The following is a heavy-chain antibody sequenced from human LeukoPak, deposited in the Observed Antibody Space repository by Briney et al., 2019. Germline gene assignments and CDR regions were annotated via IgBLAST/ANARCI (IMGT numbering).Heavy chain of an antibody. CDR1: GFAVSGHY. V-gene: IGHV3-21*01. D-gene: IGHD5-18*01. J-gene: IGHJ4*02. CDR2: ISSSSSYI. Sequence: GGSLRLSCAASGFAVSGHYMSWVRQAPGKGLEWVSSISSSSSYIYYADSVKGRFTISRDNAKNSLYLQMNSLRAEDTAVYYCARGVLSGWAAMAFDYWGQGTLVTVSS. CDR3: ARGVLSGWAAMAFDY.